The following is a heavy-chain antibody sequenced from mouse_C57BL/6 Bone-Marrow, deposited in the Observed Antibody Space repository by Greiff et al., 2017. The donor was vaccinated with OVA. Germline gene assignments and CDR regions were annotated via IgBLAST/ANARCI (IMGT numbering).Heavy chain of an antibody. D-gene: IGHD1-1*01. Sequence: QVQLQQSGPELVKPGASVKLSCKASGYTFTSYDINWVKQRPGQGLEWIGWIYPRDGSTKYNEKFKGKATLTVDTSSSTAYMELHSLTSEDSAVYFCAIAIYYYGSRGAWFAYWGQGTLVTVSA. CDR2: IYPRDGST. J-gene: IGHJ3*01. CDR3: AIAIYYYGSRGAWFAY. CDR1: GYTFTSYD. V-gene: IGHV1-85*01.